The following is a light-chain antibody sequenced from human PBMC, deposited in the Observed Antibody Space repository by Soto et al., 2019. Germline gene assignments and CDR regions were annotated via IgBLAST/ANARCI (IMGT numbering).Light chain of an antibody. V-gene: IGKV3-20*01. Sequence: EIVLTQAPGTLSLSPGERSTLSCRASQSVSSSYLAWYHQKHGQAHRXXIYGASSRATGIPDRFSGSGSGTDLTITISRLEPEDFEVYYCQQYGSSRWTFGQGTKVDIK. CDR3: QQYGSSRWT. CDR1: QSVSSSY. J-gene: IGKJ1*01. CDR2: GAS.